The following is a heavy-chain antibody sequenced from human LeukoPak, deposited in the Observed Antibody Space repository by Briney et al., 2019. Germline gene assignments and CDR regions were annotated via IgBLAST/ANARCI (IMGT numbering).Heavy chain of an antibody. Sequence: GRSLRLPCTASGFTFGDYAMSWVRQAPGKGLEWVGFIRSKAYGGTTEYAASVKGRFTISRDDSKSIAYLQMNSLKTEDTAVYYCTRAGDCGGDCYLIRHFDYWGQGTLVTVSS. D-gene: IGHD2-21*02. J-gene: IGHJ4*02. CDR1: GFTFGDYA. V-gene: IGHV3-49*04. CDR2: IRSKAYGGTT. CDR3: TRAGDCGGDCYLIRHFDY.